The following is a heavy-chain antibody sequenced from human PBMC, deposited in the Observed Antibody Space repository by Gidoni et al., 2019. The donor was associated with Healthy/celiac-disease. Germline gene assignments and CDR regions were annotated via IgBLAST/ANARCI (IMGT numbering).Heavy chain of an antibody. J-gene: IGHJ5*02. V-gene: IGHV1-69*01. CDR3: ARDRCSSTSCYDGGWFDP. Sequence: QVQLVQSGADVQKPGSSVKVSCQASGGTFSGYALSWVRQAPGQGLEWMGGIIPIFGTANYAQKFQGRVTITADESTSTAYMELSSLRSEDTAVYYCARDRCSSTSCYDGGWFDPWGQGTLVTVSS. D-gene: IGHD2-2*01. CDR2: IIPIFGTA. CDR1: GGTFSGYA.